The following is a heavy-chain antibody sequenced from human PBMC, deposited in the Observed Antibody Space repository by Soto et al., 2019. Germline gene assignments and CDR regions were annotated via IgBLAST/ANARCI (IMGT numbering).Heavy chain of an antibody. D-gene: IGHD1-20*01. Sequence: GASVRVYCGAAWYTFTGYYMQWVRQATGQGLEWMGWINPNSGGTNYAQKFQGCVTMTRDTSISTAYMELSRLRSDDTAVYYCARADRRYNWNVNPSRGYYYYGRDVWGQGTTVPGSS. J-gene: IGHJ6*02. CDR3: ARADRRYNWNVNPSRGYYYYGRDV. V-gene: IGHV1-2*04. CDR2: INPNSGGT. CDR1: WYTFTGYY.